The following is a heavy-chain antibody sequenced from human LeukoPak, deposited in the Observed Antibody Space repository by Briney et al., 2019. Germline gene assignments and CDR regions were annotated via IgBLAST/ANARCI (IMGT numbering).Heavy chain of an antibody. D-gene: IGHD6-6*01. CDR2: ISSSSSYI. J-gene: IGHJ5*02. V-gene: IGHV3-21*01. CDR3: ARCGQWGIAARRGWFDP. Sequence: PGGSLRLSCAASGFTFSSYSMNWVRQAPGKGLEWVSSISSSSSYIYYADSVKGRFTISRDNAKNSLYLQMNSLRAEDTAVYYCARCGQWGIAARRGWFDPWGQGALVTVSS. CDR1: GFTFSSYS.